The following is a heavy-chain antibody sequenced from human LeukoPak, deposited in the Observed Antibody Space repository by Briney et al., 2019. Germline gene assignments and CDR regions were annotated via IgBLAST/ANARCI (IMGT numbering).Heavy chain of an antibody. J-gene: IGHJ5*02. Sequence: ASVKVSCKASGYTFTSYGISWVRRAPGQGLEWMGWISAYNGNTNYAQKLQGRVTMTTDTSTSTAYMELRSLRSDDTAVYYCARDKGDIVVVPAAIWFDPWGQGTLVTVSS. V-gene: IGHV1-18*01. CDR2: ISAYNGNT. CDR1: GYTFTSYG. CDR3: ARDKGDIVVVPAAIWFDP. D-gene: IGHD2-2*01.